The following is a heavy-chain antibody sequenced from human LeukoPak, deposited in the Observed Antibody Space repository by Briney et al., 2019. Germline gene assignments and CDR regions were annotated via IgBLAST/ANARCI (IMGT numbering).Heavy chain of an antibody. CDR1: GFTFSSYE. CDR3: ARLYYYDSSGSPPFDY. V-gene: IGHV3-48*03. J-gene: IGHJ4*02. Sequence: PGGSLRLSCAASGFTFSSYEMNWVRQAPGKGLEWVSYISSSGSTIYYADSVKGRFTISRDNAKNSLYLQMNSLRAEDTAVYYCARLYYYDSSGSPPFDYWGQGTLVTVSS. D-gene: IGHD3-22*01. CDR2: ISSSGSTI.